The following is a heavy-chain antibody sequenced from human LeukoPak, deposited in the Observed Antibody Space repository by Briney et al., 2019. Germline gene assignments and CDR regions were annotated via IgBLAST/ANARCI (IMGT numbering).Heavy chain of an antibody. CDR2: ISRTSRHK. Sequence: PGGSLTLSXAASGFTFSSYSMNWVRQAPGKGLEWVSSISRTSRHKYYSDSVKGRFTISRDDAENSLFLQMDSLRAEDTAIYYCVRDMNTVTTCYLQFWGQGTLVTVSS. D-gene: IGHD1-1*01. V-gene: IGHV3-21*01. CDR1: GFTFSSYS. J-gene: IGHJ1*01. CDR3: VRDMNTVTTCYLQF.